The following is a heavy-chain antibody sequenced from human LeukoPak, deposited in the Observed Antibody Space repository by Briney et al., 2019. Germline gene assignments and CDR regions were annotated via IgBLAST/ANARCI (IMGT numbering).Heavy chain of an antibody. Sequence: GGSLRLSCAASGFTFSGSAMHWVRQASGKGLEWVGRIRSRANSYATAYAASVKGRFTISRDDSKNTAYLQVNSLKTEDTAVYYCTRDDYCDSSGYYYWDDYWGQGTLVTVSS. CDR2: IRSRANSYAT. V-gene: IGHV3-73*01. D-gene: IGHD3-22*01. J-gene: IGHJ4*02. CDR3: TRDDYCDSSGYYYWDDY. CDR1: GFTFSGSA.